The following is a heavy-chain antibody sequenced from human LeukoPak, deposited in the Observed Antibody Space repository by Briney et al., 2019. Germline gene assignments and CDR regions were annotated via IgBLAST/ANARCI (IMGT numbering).Heavy chain of an antibody. D-gene: IGHD5-24*01. V-gene: IGHV3-33*06. CDR2: IWYDGSNK. J-gene: IGHJ4*02. Sequence: GGSLRLSCAASGFTFSSYGMHWVRQAPGKGLEWVAVIWYDGSNKYYADSVKGRFTISRDNSKNTLYLQMNSLRAEDTAVYYCAKELDGYSSGFDYWGQGTLVTVSS. CDR1: GFTFSSYG. CDR3: AKELDGYSSGFDY.